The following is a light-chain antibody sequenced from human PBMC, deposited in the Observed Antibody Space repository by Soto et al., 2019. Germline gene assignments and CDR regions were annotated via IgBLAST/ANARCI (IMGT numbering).Light chain of an antibody. Sequence: QSVLTQPASVSGSPGQSITISCSGTTNDVGGYNYVSWYQQHPGKAPKLLIYGVTDRPSEVSSRFSGSKSGNAASLTISGLQAEDEGDYYCSSYTSSYTWIFGGGTKVTVL. V-gene: IGLV2-14*03. CDR1: TNDVGGYNY. CDR2: GVT. CDR3: SSYTSSYTWI. J-gene: IGLJ3*02.